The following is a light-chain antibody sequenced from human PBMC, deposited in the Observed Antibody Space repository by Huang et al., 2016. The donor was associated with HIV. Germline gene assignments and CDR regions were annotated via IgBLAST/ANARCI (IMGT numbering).Light chain of an antibody. CDR1: QDIANS. CDR2: GTS. V-gene: IGKV1-17*03. Sequence: DIQMTQTPSAMSASVGDRVTITCRASQDIANSLAWFQPKPGKVPRPLIYGTSTLRSGVPSRFSDSGSGTEFTLTISSLQPEDFATYYCLQHNTYPWMFGQGTKVEVK. CDR3: LQHNTYPWM. J-gene: IGKJ1*01.